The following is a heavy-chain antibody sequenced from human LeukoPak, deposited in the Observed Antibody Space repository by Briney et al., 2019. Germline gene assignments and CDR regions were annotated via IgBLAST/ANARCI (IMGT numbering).Heavy chain of an antibody. V-gene: IGHV5-51*01. CDR3: ARTDRTEDPLDY. Sequence: GESLKTSCKGSGYRFSSYWMGWGRQRPGKGVEVMAIIYPGEPDTRYSPSFKGQVTISADKSVSTAYLQWSSLKASDTAMYYCARTDRTEDPLDYWGQGTLVTVSS. CDR1: GYRFSSYW. CDR2: IYPGEPDT. D-gene: IGHD1-1*01. J-gene: IGHJ4*02.